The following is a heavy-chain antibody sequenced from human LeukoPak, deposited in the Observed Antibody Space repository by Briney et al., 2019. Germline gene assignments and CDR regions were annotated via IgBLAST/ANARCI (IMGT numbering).Heavy chain of an antibody. CDR1: GYSFTSNW. D-gene: IGHD1-1*01. V-gene: IGHV5-10-1*01. J-gene: IGHJ5*02. Sequence: ESRKISCKGSGYSFTSNWISWVRQMPGKGLEWMGRIDPSDSYTNCSPSFHGHVTISADKSISTAYLQWSSLKASDTAMYYCARQPEGTGFDPWGQGTLGTVSS. CDR2: IDPSDSYT. CDR3: ARQPEGTGFDP.